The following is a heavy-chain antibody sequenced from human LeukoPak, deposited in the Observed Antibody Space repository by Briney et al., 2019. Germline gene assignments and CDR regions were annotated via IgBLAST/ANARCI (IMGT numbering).Heavy chain of an antibody. CDR1: GCTFNDYY. CDR3: ARGPYDIMTGTFGY. V-gene: IGHV3-11*01. CDR2: ISSSGSTI. D-gene: IGHD3-9*01. Sequence: PGGSLRLSCAASGCTFNDYYMSWIRQAPGKGLEWVSYISSSGSTIYYADSVKGRFTISRDNAKNSLYLQMNSLRAEDTAVYYCARGPYDIMTGTFGYWGQGTLVTVSS. J-gene: IGHJ4*02.